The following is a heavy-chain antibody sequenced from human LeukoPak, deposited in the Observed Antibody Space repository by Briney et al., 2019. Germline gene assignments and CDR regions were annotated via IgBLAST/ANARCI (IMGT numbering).Heavy chain of an antibody. Sequence: GGSLRLSCAASGFTFSSYGMHWVRQAPGKGLEWVSSISSSSSYIYYADSVKGRFTISRDNAKNSLYLQMNSLRAEDTAVYYCARGDRPKLGITHWYFDLWGRGTLVTVSS. D-gene: IGHD7-27*01. CDR3: ARGDRPKLGITHWYFDL. CDR2: ISSSSSYI. J-gene: IGHJ2*01. CDR1: GFTFSSYG. V-gene: IGHV3-21*01.